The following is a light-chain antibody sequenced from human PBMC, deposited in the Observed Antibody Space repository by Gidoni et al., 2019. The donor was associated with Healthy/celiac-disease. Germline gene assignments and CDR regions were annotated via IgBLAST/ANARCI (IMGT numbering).Light chain of an antibody. V-gene: IGKV1-33*01. CDR2: DAS. CDR3: QQYDNLPPYT. Sequence: DSQMTHSPSSLSASVGDRVTITCQASQDISHYLNWYQQKPGKAPKLLIYDASNLQTGVPSRFSGSGSGTDFTFTISSLQPEDIATYYCQQYDNLPPYTFXQXTKLEIK. CDR1: QDISHY. J-gene: IGKJ2*01.